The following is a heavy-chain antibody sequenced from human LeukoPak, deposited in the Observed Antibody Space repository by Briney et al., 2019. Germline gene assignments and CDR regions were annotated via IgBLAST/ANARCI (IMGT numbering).Heavy chain of an antibody. CDR1: GDTFSSSA. Sequence: ASVKVSCKASGDTFSSSAITWVRQAPGQGLEWMGGIIPIFSTLNYAHKFQDRVTITADESTNIAYMELRSLTSEDTAVYYCARAPFLRAVNYYYYYMDAWGKGTTVIVSS. CDR3: ARAPFLRAVNYYYYYMDA. J-gene: IGHJ6*03. CDR2: IIPIFSTL. V-gene: IGHV1-69*13. D-gene: IGHD3-3*02.